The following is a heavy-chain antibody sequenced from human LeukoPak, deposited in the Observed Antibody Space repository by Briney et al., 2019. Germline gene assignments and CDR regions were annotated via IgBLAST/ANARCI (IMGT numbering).Heavy chain of an antibody. D-gene: IGHD2-21*02. CDR1: GFTFSTYW. J-gene: IGHJ2*01. V-gene: IGHV3-7*01. CDR2: INQDGSQK. CDR3: ARDLNEVTALGPSWYFDL. Sequence: GGSLRLSCAASGFTFSTYWMSWVRQAPGEGLEWVANINQDGSQKYYVDSVKGRFTISRDNAKNLLYLQMNSLRAEDTAVFYCARDLNEVTALGPSWYFDLWGRGTLVTVSS.